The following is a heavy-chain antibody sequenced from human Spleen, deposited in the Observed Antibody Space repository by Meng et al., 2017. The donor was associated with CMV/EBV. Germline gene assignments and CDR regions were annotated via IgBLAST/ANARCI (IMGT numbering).Heavy chain of an antibody. CDR1: GFTFSHFF. J-gene: IGHJ3*02. D-gene: IGHD5-12*01. Sequence: GGSLRLSCAGSGFTFSHFFMNWIRQAPGKGLEWVSYISGSDSTTYYADSVRGRFTISRDNAKNSVFLQMNSLRADDTAVYYCARAFTSGLSYAFDIWGQGTMVTVSS. CDR2: ISGSDSTT. CDR3: ARAFTSGLSYAFDI. V-gene: IGHV3-11*01.